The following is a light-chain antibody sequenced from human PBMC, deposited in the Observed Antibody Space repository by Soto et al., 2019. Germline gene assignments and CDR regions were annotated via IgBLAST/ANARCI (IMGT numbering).Light chain of an antibody. CDR3: CSYAGSSTYVV. V-gene: IGLV2-23*02. Sequence: QSALTQPASVSGSPGQSITISCTGTSSDVGSYNLVSWYQQHPGKAPKLMIYEVSKRPSGVSNRFSGSKSGNTASLTISGLQAEDEADYYCCSYAGSSTYVVFGGGTQQTVL. CDR1: SSDVGSYNL. J-gene: IGLJ2*01. CDR2: EVS.